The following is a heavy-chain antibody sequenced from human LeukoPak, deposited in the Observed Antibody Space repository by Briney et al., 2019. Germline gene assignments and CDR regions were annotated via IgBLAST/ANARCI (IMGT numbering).Heavy chain of an antibody. J-gene: IGHJ4*02. Sequence: PGWSLRLSCAASGFTVSSNYMSWVRQAPGKGLEWVSVIYSGGSTYYADSVKGRFTISRDNSKNTLYLQMNSLRAEDTAVYYCAKGGYSSGWRNYFDYWGQGTLVTVSS. D-gene: IGHD6-19*01. V-gene: IGHV3-66*01. CDR2: IYSGGST. CDR3: AKGGYSSGWRNYFDY. CDR1: GFTVSSNY.